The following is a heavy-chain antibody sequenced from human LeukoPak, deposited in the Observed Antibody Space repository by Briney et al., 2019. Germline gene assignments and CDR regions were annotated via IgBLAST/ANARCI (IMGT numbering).Heavy chain of an antibody. J-gene: IGHJ6*02. CDR2: IIPIFGTA. CDR1: GGTFSSYA. CDR3: ARDYLVVPAAIPYYYGMDV. V-gene: IGHV1-69*13. Sequence: ASVKVSCKASGGTFSSYAISWVRQAPGQGLEWMGGIIPIFGTANYAQKFQGRVTITADESTSTAYMELSSLRSEDTAVYYCARDYLVVPAAIPYYYGMDVWGQGTTVTVSS. D-gene: IGHD2-2*01.